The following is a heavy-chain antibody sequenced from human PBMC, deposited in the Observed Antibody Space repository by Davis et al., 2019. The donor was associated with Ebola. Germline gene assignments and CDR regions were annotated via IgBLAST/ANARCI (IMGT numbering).Heavy chain of an antibody. Sequence: GGSLRLSCAASGFTFSTYPMHWVRQAPGKGLEWVPVIWYDGSNKYYADSVKGRFTISRDNSKNTLYLQMDSLRAEDTAVYYCAKSGLSFGVVKYHYGMDVWGKGTTVTVSS. CDR2: IWYDGSNK. D-gene: IGHD3-3*01. CDR1: GFTFSTYP. J-gene: IGHJ6*04. CDR3: AKSGLSFGVVKYHYGMDV. V-gene: IGHV3-33*06.